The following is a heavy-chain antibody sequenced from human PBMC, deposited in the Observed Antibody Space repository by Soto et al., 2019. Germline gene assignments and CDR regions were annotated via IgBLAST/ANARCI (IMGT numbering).Heavy chain of an antibody. J-gene: IGHJ3*02. CDR3: ARVKVVVVADAFDI. V-gene: IGHV4-31*03. CDR2: IYYSGST. D-gene: IGHD2-15*01. CDR1: GGSISSGGDY. Sequence: SEPLSLTCTVSGGSISSGGDYWSWIRQHPGKGLEWIGYIYYSGSTYYNPSLKSRVTVSVDTSKNQFSLKLSSVTAAATAVYYCARVKVVVVADAFDIWGQGTMVTVSS.